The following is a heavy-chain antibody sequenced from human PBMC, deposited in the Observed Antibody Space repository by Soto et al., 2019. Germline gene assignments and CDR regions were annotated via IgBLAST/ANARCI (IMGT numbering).Heavy chain of an antibody. CDR1: GGSISSGGYY. CDR3: ARGDILTGYKYWYFDL. D-gene: IGHD3-9*01. CDR2: IYYSGST. J-gene: IGHJ2*01. Sequence: QVQLQESGPGLVKPSQTLSLTCTVSGGSISSGGYYWSWIRQHPGKGLEWIGYIYYSGSTYYNPSLQSRVTISVDTAKNQFALKLSSVTAADTAVYYCARGDILTGYKYWYFDLWGRGTLVTVSS. V-gene: IGHV4-31*03.